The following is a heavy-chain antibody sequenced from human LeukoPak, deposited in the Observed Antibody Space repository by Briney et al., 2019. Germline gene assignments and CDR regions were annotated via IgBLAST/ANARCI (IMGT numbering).Heavy chain of an antibody. D-gene: IGHD3-10*01. V-gene: IGHV3-30*02. J-gene: IGHJ4*02. CDR3: ARDAWFGDYFDY. CDR2: IRYDGSNK. CDR1: GFTFNTYG. Sequence: GGSLRLSCAASGFTFNTYGMHWVRQAPGKGLEWVAFIRYDGSNKYYADSVKGRFTISRDNAKNSLFLQMNSLRADDTAVYYCARDAWFGDYFDYWGQGTLVTVSS.